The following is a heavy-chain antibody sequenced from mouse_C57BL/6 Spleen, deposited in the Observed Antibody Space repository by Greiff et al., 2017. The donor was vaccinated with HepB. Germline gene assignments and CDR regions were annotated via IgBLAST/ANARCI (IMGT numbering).Heavy chain of an antibody. CDR2: IDPETGGT. V-gene: IGHV1-15*01. D-gene: IGHD3-2*02. J-gene: IGHJ2*01. CDR1: GYTFTDYE. CDR3: TKDSSGHYFDY. Sequence: QVHVKQSGAELVRPGASVTLSCKASGYTFTDYEMHWVKQTPVHGLEWIGAIDPETGGTAYNQKFKGKAILTADKSSSTAYMELRSLTSEDSAVYYCTKDSSGHYFDYWGQGTTLTVSS.